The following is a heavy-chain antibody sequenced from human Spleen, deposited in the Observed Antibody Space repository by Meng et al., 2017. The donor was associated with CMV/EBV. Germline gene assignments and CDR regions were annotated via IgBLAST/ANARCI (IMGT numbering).Heavy chain of an antibody. CDR2: ISSSGSTI. CDR3: ARTYNWNVG. CDR1: GFTFSSYT. J-gene: IGHJ4*02. V-gene: IGHV3-48*04. Sequence: GESLKISCVASGFTFSSYTMNWVRQAPGKGLEWVSYISSSGSTIYYADSVKGRFTISRDNAKNSLYLQMNSLRAEDTAVYYCARTYNWNVGWGQGTLVTVSS. D-gene: IGHD1-1*01.